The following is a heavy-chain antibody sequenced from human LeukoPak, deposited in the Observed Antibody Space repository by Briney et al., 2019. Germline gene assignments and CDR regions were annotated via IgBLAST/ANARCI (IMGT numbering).Heavy chain of an antibody. CDR3: AKDPLNRSGFDGAFDI. V-gene: IGHV3-30*18. CDR2: ILYDGSNK. CDR1: GFTFSTSA. J-gene: IGHJ3*02. D-gene: IGHD5-12*01. Sequence: GGSLRLSCAASGFTFSTSAMHWVRQAPGKGLEWVAVILYDGSNKYYGDSVKGRFTISRDNSKNTLYLQMNSLRAEDTAVYSCAKDPLNRSGFDGAFDIWGQGTMVTASS.